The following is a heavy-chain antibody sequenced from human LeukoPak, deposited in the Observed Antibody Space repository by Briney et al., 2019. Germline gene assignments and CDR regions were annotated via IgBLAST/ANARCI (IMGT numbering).Heavy chain of an antibody. D-gene: IGHD2-15*01. CDR2: TYYRSKWYN. Sequence: SQTLSLTCAISGDSVSSNSAAWNWIRQSPSRGLECLGRTYYRSKWYNDYAVSVKSRITINPDTSKNQFSLQLNSVTPEDTAVYYCATSIGYCSGGSCEGNFDYWGQGTLVTVSS. J-gene: IGHJ4*02. CDR3: ATSIGYCSGGSCEGNFDY. CDR1: GDSVSSNSAA. V-gene: IGHV6-1*01.